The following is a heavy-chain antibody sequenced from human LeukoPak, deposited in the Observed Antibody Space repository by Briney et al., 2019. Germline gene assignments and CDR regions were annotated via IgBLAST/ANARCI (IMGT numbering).Heavy chain of an antibody. CDR3: ARGPSSSWYRGWFDP. D-gene: IGHD6-13*01. CDR2: INHSGST. CDR1: GGSFSGYY. Sequence: SETPSLTCAVYGGSFSGYYWSWIRQPPGKGLEWIGEINHSGSTNYNPSLKSRVTISVDTSKNQFSLKLSSVTAADTAVYYCARGPSSSWYRGWFDPWGQGTLVTVSS. V-gene: IGHV4-34*01. J-gene: IGHJ5*02.